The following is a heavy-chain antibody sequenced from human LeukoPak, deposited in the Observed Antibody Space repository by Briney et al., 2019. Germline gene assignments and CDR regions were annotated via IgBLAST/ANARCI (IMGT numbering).Heavy chain of an antibody. CDR2: ISWNSDFI. J-gene: IGHJ4*02. CDR1: GVNFDDYT. CDR3: AKSHGAGRYYPLEY. D-gene: IGHD3-10*01. V-gene: IGHV3-9*01. Sequence: PGGSLRLSCAASGVNFDDYTMHWVRQPPGKGLEWVSGISWNSDFIVYGDSVKGRFTISRDNAKNSLYLQMNSLRAEDTALYYCAKSHGAGRYYPLEYWGQGTLLTVSS.